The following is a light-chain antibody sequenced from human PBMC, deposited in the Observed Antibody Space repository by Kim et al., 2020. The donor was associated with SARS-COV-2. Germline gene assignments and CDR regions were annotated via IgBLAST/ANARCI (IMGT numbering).Light chain of an antibody. J-gene: IGLJ3*02. V-gene: IGLV5-45*01. CDR3: MIWHSSAWV. Sequence: LTCTLRSGINLDSYRMFWYQQRPESPPGYLLSYYSDSSYHQGSGVPSRFSGSKDASSNAGILVISGLQSEDEADYYCMIWHSSAWVFGGGTQLTVL. CDR2: YYSDSSY. CDR1: SGINLDSYR.